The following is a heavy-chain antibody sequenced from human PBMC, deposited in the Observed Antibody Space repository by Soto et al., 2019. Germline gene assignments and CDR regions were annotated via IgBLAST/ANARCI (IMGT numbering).Heavy chain of an antibody. Sequence: QVQLQESGPGLVKPSGTLSLTCAVSGGSISSSNWWSWVRQPPGKGLEWIGEIYHSGSTNYNPSLKSRVTISVDKSKNQFSLKLSSVTAADTAAYYCARVLAAVAGIALGGMDVWGQGTTVTVSS. D-gene: IGHD6-19*01. V-gene: IGHV4-4*02. CDR1: GGSISSSNW. CDR2: IYHSGST. J-gene: IGHJ6*02. CDR3: ARVLAAVAGIALGGMDV.